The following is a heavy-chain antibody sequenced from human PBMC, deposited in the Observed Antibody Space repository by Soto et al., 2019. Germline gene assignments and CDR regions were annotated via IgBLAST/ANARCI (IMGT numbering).Heavy chain of an antibody. V-gene: IGHV3-23*01. Sequence: GGSLRLSCAASGFTFSSYAMSWVRQAPGKGLEWVSAISGSGGTTYYADSVKGRFTVSRDNSKNTLYLQMNSLRAEDTAVYYCARVQIAATVYYYGMDVWGQGTTVTVSS. CDR2: ISGSGGTT. CDR3: ARVQIAATVYYYGMDV. D-gene: IGHD6-13*01. J-gene: IGHJ6*02. CDR1: GFTFSSYA.